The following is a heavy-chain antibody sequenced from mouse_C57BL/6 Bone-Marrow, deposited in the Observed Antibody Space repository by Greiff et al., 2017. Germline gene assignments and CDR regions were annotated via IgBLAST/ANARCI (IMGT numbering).Heavy chain of an antibody. CDR2: IDPSDSYT. V-gene: IGHV1-59*01. J-gene: IGHJ1*03. Sequence: VQLQQPGAELVRPGTSVKLSCKASGYTFTSYWMHWVKQRPGQGLEWIGVIDPSDSYTNYNQKFKGKATLTVDTSSSTAYMQLSSLTSEDYAVYYCARHGNYDYWYFDVWGTGTTVTVSS. CDR1: GYTFTSYW. D-gene: IGHD2-1*01. CDR3: ARHGNYDYWYFDV.